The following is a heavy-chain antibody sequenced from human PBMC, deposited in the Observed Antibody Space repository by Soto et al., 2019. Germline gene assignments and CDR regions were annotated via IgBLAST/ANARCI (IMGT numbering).Heavy chain of an antibody. V-gene: IGHV3-30-3*01. J-gene: IGHJ4*02. CDR1: GFTYSSYA. Sequence: QVQLVESGGGVDQPGRSLRLSCAASGFTYSSYAMYWVRQAPGKGLDWVAVISYDGSNKYYADSVMGRFTISRDNSKNTLYLQMNSLRPDDTAMYYCARGSPYSSSWYDGMDFDYWGQGTLVTVSS. CDR3: ARGSPYSSSWYDGMDFDY. D-gene: IGHD6-13*01. CDR2: ISYDGSNK.